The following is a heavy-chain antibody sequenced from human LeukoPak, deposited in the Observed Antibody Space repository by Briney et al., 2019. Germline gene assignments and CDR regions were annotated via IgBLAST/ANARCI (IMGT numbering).Heavy chain of an antibody. J-gene: IGHJ2*01. CDR2: IYHSGST. CDR1: DGSISSGTYS. V-gene: IGHV4-30-2*01. Sequence: SETLSLTCIVSDGSISSGTYSWSWIRQPLGKGLEWIGYIYHSGSTYYNPSLKSRVTISVDRSKNQFSLELSSVTAADTAVYYCARDLLRYFDLWGRGTLVTVSS. D-gene: IGHD3-9*01. CDR3: ARDLLRYFDL.